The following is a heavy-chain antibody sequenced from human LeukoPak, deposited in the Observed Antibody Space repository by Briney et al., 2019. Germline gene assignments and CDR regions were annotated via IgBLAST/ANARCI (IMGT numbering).Heavy chain of an antibody. J-gene: IGHJ4*02. CDR1: GFTFSSYA. V-gene: IGHV3-23*01. Sequence: PGASLRLSCAASGFTFSSYAVSWVRQAPGKGLEWVSAISGSGGSTYYADSVKGRYTISRDNSKNTLYLQMNSLRAEDTAVYYCAKASTGYCSGGSCYSFDYWGQGTLVTVSS. D-gene: IGHD2-15*01. CDR2: ISGSGGST. CDR3: AKASTGYCSGGSCYSFDY.